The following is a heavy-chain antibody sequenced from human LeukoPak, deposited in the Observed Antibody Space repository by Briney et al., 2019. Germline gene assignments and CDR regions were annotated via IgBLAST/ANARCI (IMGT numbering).Heavy chain of an antibody. CDR1: GGSISSYY. J-gene: IGHJ4*02. CDR2: IYYSGST. D-gene: IGHD3-22*01. V-gene: IGHV4-59*01. CDR3: ASGYYVSSGYSS. Sequence: KTSETLSLTCTVSGGSISSYYWSWIRQPPGKGLEWIGYIYYSGSTNYNPSLKSQVTISVDTSKNQFSLKLSSVTAADTAVYYCASGYYVSSGYSSWGQGTLVTVSS.